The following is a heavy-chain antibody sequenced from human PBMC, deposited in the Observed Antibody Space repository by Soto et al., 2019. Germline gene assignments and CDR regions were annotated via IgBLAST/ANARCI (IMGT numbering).Heavy chain of an antibody. CDR2: ISASGDT. D-gene: IGHD3-3*02. CDR3: AKDWPLGGPQHY. J-gene: IGHJ4*02. CDR1: GFTFNNYA. V-gene: IGHV3-23*01. Sequence: EVQLLESGGGLVQPGGSLILSCAASGFTFNNYAMSWVRQSPTKGLEWGSGISASGDTYYAYPVRGRFTISRDNSKNTVSIQMNSLRVENTAIYCCAKDWPLGGPQHYWGQGTLVTVSS.